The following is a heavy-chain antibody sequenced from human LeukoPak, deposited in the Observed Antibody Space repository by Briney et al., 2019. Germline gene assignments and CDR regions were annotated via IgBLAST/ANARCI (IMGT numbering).Heavy chain of an antibody. CDR2: INHSGST. Sequence: SETLSLTCTVSGYSISSGYYWGWIRQPPGKGREGIGEINHSGSTNYNPSLKRRVTISVDTSKNQFSLKLSSVTAADTAVYYCARLTTVTKDYYYYYMDVWGKGTTVTISS. CDR1: GYSISSGYY. J-gene: IGHJ6*03. CDR3: ARLTTVTKDYYYYYMDV. D-gene: IGHD4-17*01. V-gene: IGHV4-38-2*02.